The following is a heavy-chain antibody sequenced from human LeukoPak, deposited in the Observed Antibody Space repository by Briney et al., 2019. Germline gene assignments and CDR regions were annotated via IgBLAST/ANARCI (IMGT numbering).Heavy chain of an antibody. V-gene: IGHV3-11*01. CDR2: ISSSGSSI. Sequence: GGSLRLSCAASGFTFSDYYMNWIRQAPGKGLEWVSYISSSGSSIYYADSVKGRFTLSRDNAKNSLYLQMNSLRAEDTAVYYCARDRRKWELITFDIWGQGTMVTVSS. CDR1: GFTFSDYY. CDR3: ARDRRKWELITFDI. J-gene: IGHJ3*02. D-gene: IGHD1-26*01.